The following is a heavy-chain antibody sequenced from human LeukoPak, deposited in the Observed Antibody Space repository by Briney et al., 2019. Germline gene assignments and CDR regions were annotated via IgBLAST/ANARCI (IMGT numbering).Heavy chain of an antibody. D-gene: IGHD3-22*01. J-gene: IGHJ4*02. CDR2: IYYSGST. CDR3: ARYHSSGYYGHFDY. V-gene: IGHV4-59*01. Sequence: SETLSLTCTVSGGSISSYYWSWIRQPPGKGLEWIGYIYYSGSTNYNPSLKSRVTISVDTSKNQFSLKLSSVTAADTAVYYCARYHSSGYYGHFDYWGQGTLVTVSP. CDR1: GGSISSYY.